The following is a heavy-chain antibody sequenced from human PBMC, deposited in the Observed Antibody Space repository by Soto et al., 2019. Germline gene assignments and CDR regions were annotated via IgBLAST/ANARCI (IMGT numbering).Heavy chain of an antibody. CDR3: AKSSGYYDSRARFDY. D-gene: IGHD3-22*01. Sequence: EVQLLESGGGLVQPGGSLRLSCAASGFSFNSFAMSWVCQAPGKGLEWVSAISGDGYSTYYADSVKGRFTVSRDNSNNTHYLQMDSLRAEDTAVYYCAKSSGYYDSRARFDYWGQGSLVTVSS. J-gene: IGHJ4*02. CDR1: GFSFNSFA. CDR2: ISGDGYST. V-gene: IGHV3-23*01.